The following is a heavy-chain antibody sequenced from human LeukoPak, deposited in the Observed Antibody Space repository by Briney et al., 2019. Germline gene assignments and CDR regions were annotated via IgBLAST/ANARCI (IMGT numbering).Heavy chain of an antibody. D-gene: IGHD3-10*01. Sequence: GGSLRLSCAASGFSFRGHGMHWVRQAPGPGLEYVSAISADGGTTDYLNSVKGRFTISRDNSKNTLYLQMGRLRSDDTAIYYCARGRGGPPFYFWGQGTVVTVAS. J-gene: IGHJ4*02. CDR3: ARGRGGPPFYF. V-gene: IGHV3-64*01. CDR1: GFSFRGHG. CDR2: ISADGGTT.